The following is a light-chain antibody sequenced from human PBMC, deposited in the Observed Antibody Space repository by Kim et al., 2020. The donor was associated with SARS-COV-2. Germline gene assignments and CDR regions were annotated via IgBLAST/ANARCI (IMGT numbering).Light chain of an antibody. CDR3: QQYNSSPWT. V-gene: IGKV1-5*03. J-gene: IGKJ1*01. CDR2: KAS. CDR1: RSIRSW. Sequence: ASVRDRVTITWRASRSIRSWLAWYQQKPGKAPKVLIDKASSLESGVPSRFSGSGSGTEFTLTISSLQPDDFATYYCQQYNSSPWTFGQGTKVDIK.